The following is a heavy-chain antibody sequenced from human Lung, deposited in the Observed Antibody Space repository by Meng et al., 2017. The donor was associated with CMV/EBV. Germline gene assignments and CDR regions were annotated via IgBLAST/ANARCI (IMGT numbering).Heavy chain of an antibody. J-gene: IGHJ4*02. V-gene: IGHV3-30*14. CDR1: GFSFNRFS. D-gene: IGHD3-22*01. CDR3: VRSYDNNWDTFDF. Sequence: SXKISXAASGFSFNRFSMHWVRQGPGKGLEWVAIVSDDGSQKYYADSVKGRFTISRDNSKNTVYLQMNSLRAEDTTAFYCVRSYDNNWDTFDFWGQGTVVTVSS. CDR2: VSDDGSQK.